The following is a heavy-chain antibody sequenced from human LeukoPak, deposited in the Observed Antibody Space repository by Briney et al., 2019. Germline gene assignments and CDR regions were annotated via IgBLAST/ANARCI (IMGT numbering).Heavy chain of an antibody. J-gene: IGHJ4*02. Sequence: GGSLRLSCAASGLTFSSYGMHWVRQAPGKGLEWVAFIRYDGSNKYYADSVKGRFTISRDNSKNTLYLQMNSLRAEDTAVYYCAKDRSDILTGYSAFDYWGQGTLVTVSS. CDR1: GLTFSSYG. CDR2: IRYDGSNK. V-gene: IGHV3-30*02. D-gene: IGHD3-9*01. CDR3: AKDRSDILTGYSAFDY.